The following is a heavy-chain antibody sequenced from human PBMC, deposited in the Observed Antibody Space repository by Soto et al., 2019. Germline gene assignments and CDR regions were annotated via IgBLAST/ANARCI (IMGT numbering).Heavy chain of an antibody. J-gene: IGHJ5*02. CDR2: ISGSGGST. Sequence: EVQLLESGGGLVQPGGSLRLSCAASGFTFSNYAMSWVRQAPGKGLECVSTISGSGGSTYYADSVNGRFTLSRDNSKNTLYLQRHSLRADDTAVYYCAKDPIARFVDWSPSCFDPWGQRTLVTVSS. D-gene: IGHD3-3*01. V-gene: IGHV3-23*01. CDR3: AKDPIARFVDWSPSCFDP. CDR1: GFTFSNYA.